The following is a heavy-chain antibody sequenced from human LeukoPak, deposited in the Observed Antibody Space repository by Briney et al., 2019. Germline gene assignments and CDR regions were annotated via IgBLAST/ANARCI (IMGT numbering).Heavy chain of an antibody. Sequence: GRSLRLSCAASGFTFDDYAMHWVRQAPGKGLEWVSGISWNSGSIGYADSVKGRFTISRDNAKNSLYLQMNSLRAEDTALYYCAKVKRFGELLPTTTFDYWGQGTLVTVSS. CDR1: GFTFDDYA. CDR2: ISWNSGSI. J-gene: IGHJ4*02. V-gene: IGHV3-9*01. D-gene: IGHD3-10*01. CDR3: AKVKRFGELLPTTTFDY.